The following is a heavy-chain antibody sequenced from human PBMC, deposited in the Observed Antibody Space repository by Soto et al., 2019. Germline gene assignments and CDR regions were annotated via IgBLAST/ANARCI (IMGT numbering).Heavy chain of an antibody. D-gene: IGHD2-2*01. Sequence: PGGSLRLSCAAAGFTFSDYYMSWIRQAPGKGLEWVSYISSSGSTIYYADSVKGRFTISRDNAKNSLYLQMNSLRAEDTAVYYCARVPNIVVVPAAMGWFDPWGQGTLVTVSS. CDR3: ARVPNIVVVPAAMGWFDP. CDR2: ISSSGSTI. V-gene: IGHV3-11*01. CDR1: GFTFSDYY. J-gene: IGHJ5*02.